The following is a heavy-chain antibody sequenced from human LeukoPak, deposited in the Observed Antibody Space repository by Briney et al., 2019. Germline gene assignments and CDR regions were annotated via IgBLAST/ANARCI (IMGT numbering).Heavy chain of an antibody. CDR1: GFTFSSYA. J-gene: IGHJ6*02. CDR2: ISYDGSNK. Sequence: PGRSLRLSCAASGFTFSSYAMHWVRQAPGKGLEWVAVISYDGSNKYYADSVKGRFTISRDNSKNTLYLQMNSLRAEDTAVYYCARDWGRYGDYSVVYYYGMDVWGQGTTVTVSS. V-gene: IGHV3-30-3*01. D-gene: IGHD4-17*01. CDR3: ARDWGRYGDYSVVYYYGMDV.